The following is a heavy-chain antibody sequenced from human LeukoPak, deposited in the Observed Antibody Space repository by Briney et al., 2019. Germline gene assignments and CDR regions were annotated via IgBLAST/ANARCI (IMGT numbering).Heavy chain of an antibody. Sequence: GGSLRLSCAASGFRFSDYSMNWVRQAPGKGLEWISYISSSGSPIYYADSVKGRFTIARDNAKNSLFLQMNSLRAEDTAVYYCARVPRFSATFGWGQGTTVTVSS. CDR1: GFRFSDYS. V-gene: IGHV3-48*01. J-gene: IGHJ6*02. CDR3: ARVPRFSATFG. CDR2: ISSSGSPI. D-gene: IGHD3-3*01.